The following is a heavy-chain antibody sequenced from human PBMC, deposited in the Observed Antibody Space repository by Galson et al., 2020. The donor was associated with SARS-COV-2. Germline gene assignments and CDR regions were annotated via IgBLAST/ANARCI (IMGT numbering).Heavy chain of an antibody. CDR1: GGSFSDFF. CDR3: AKEGGSGSYLNDAFEI. CDR2: ISQSGGT. J-gene: IGHJ3*02. V-gene: IGHV4-34*01. D-gene: IGHD1-26*01. Sequence: SETLSLTCTVSGGSFSDFFWSWIRQSPGKGLEWIGEISQSGGTKYNPSFESRVIMSGDTSKNQFSLKLSSVTAADTAIYYCAKEGGSGSYLNDAFEIWGEGTMVTVSS.